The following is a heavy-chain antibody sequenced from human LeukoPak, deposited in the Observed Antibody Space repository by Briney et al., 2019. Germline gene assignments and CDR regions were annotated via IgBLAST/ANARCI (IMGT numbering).Heavy chain of an antibody. CDR3: AGSPQMYYFDY. D-gene: IGHD3-10*01. CDR1: GFTFDDYA. Sequence: GGSLRLSCAASGFTFDDYAMHWVRQAPGKGLEWVSGISWNSGSIGYADSVKGRFTISRDNAKNTLYLQMNSLRAEDTAVYYCAGSPQMYYFDYWGQGTLVTVSS. V-gene: IGHV3-9*01. CDR2: ISWNSGSI. J-gene: IGHJ4*02.